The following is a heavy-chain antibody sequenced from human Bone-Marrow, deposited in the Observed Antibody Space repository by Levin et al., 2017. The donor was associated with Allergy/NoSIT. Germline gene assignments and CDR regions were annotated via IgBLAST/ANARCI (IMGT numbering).Heavy chain of an antibody. Sequence: GGSLRLSCAASGFSFSDHYMTWIRQAPGKGLEWISSISRSGSTIFYADSVRGRFTISRDNTDNSLFLQMDSLIAEDTTVYYCARDNWDIVVVPSAVYFGYWGQGTVVTVSS. CDR2: ISRSGSTI. V-gene: IGHV3-11*01. D-gene: IGHD2-2*01. CDR3: ARDNWDIVVVPSAVYFGY. CDR1: GFSFSDHY. J-gene: IGHJ4*02.